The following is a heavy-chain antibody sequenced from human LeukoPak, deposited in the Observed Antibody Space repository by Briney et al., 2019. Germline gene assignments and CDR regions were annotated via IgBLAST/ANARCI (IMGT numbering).Heavy chain of an antibody. D-gene: IGHD2-15*01. V-gene: IGHV3-23*01. CDR3: VRDFYCSGGSCPLFDN. J-gene: IGHJ4*02. CDR1: GFILNLYA. Sequence: PGGSLRLSCAASGFILNLYAMSWVRQAPGKGLEWVSGITDNGANTYYAESVKGRFTISRENSANTLYLRMHSLRAEDTAVYYCVRDFYCSGGSCPLFDNWGQGTLVTVSS. CDR2: ITDNGANT.